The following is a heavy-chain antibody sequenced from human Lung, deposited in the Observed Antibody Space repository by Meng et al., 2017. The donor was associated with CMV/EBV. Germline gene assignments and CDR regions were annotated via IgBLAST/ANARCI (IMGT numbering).Heavy chain of an antibody. D-gene: IGHD3-10*01. J-gene: IGHJ4*02. CDR3: ARRRGGSGRDC. CDR1: GGSISSNCYY. CDR2: IYHSGST. V-gene: IGHV4-39*01. Sequence: QLRLQESGPGLVKPSETLSLTCPVSGGSISSNCYYWDWVRQPPGKGLEWIGAIYHSGSTSYNPSLQSRVTMFVDTSKTQFSLMLTSVTATDTAVYYCARRRGGSGRDCWGQGTLVTVSS.